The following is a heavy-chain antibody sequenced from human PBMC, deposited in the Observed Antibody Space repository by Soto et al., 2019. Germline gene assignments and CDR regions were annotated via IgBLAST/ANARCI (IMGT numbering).Heavy chain of an antibody. D-gene: IGHD3-3*01. CDR2: ISGSGGST. CDR3: AKGGRLGYDFWSGYPLTDYFDY. Sequence: GGSLRLSCAASGFTFSSYAMSWVRQAPGKGLEWVSAISGSGGSTYYADSVKGRFTISRDNSKNTLYLQMNSLRAEDTAVYYCAKGGRLGYDFWSGYPLTDYFDYWGQGTLVTVSS. V-gene: IGHV3-23*01. CDR1: GFTFSSYA. J-gene: IGHJ4*02.